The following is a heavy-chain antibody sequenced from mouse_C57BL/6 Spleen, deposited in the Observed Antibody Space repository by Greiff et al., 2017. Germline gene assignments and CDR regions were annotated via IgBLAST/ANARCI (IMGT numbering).Heavy chain of an antibody. D-gene: IGHD2-4*01. CDR2: IYPGDGDT. CDR3: ARSDDYDVNYYAMDY. CDR1: GYAFSSYW. V-gene: IGHV1-80*01. Sequence: VKLMESGAELVKPGASVKISCKASGYAFSSYWMNWVKQRPGKGLEWIGQIYPGDGDTNYNGKFKGKATLTADKSSSTAYMQLSSLTSEDSAVYFCARSDDYDVNYYAMDYWGQGTSVTVSS. J-gene: IGHJ4*01.